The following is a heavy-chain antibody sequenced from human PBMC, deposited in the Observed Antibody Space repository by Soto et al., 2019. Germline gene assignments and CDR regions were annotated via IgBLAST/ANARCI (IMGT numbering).Heavy chain of an antibody. V-gene: IGHV3-21*01. CDR2: VSSSSTYI. Sequence: EVQLVESGGGLVKRGGSLRLSCAASGFSFSSYSMNWVRQAPGKGLEWVSSVSSSSTYIYYVDSVKGRFTISRDNAKNSLYLQMNSLRAEDTAVYYCARDWDVAVVPAATNYPPYYGLDVWGQGTTVTVSS. CDR1: GFSFSSYS. CDR3: ARDWDVAVVPAATNYPPYYGLDV. J-gene: IGHJ6*02. D-gene: IGHD2-2*01.